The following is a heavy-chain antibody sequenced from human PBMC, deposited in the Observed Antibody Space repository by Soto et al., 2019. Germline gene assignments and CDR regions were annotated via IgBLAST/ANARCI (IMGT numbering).Heavy chain of an antibody. D-gene: IGHD6-19*01. CDR1: GFTFSSYW. Sequence: GGSLKLSCAASGFTFSSYWMHWVRQAPGKGLVWVSRINSDGSSTSYADSVKGRFTISRDNAKNTLYLQMNSLRAEDTAVYYCARALQQWLVGAWGQGTLVTVSS. CDR2: INSDGSST. V-gene: IGHV3-74*01. CDR3: ARALQQWLVGA. J-gene: IGHJ5*02.